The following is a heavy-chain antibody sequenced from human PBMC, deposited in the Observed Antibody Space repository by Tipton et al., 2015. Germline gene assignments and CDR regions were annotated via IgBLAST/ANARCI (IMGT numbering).Heavy chain of an antibody. CDR1: GGSISNYY. Sequence: TLSLTCTVSGGSISNYYWNWIRQPPGKGLEWIGYISYSGSPSYNPSLRSRVTISVDASKNQFSLQLSSIPAADTAVYYCARGHYVSGWYSHYFDLWGRGSLVTVSS. CDR3: ARGHYVSGWYSHYFDL. CDR2: ISYSGSP. D-gene: IGHD6-19*01. J-gene: IGHJ2*01. V-gene: IGHV4-59*12.